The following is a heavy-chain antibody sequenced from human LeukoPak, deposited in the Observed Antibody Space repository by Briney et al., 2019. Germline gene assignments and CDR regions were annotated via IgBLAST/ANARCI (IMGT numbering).Heavy chain of an antibody. D-gene: IGHD3-10*01. CDR3: ARRPPEGSFDY. Sequence: GASLQISCKGSGYSFTSYWIGWGRQLPGKGLEGMGIIYPGDSDTRYSPSFQGQVTISADKPISTAYLQWSSLKASDTAMYYCARRPPEGSFDYWGQGTLVTVSS. CDR1: GYSFTSYW. CDR2: IYPGDSDT. J-gene: IGHJ4*02. V-gene: IGHV5-51*01.